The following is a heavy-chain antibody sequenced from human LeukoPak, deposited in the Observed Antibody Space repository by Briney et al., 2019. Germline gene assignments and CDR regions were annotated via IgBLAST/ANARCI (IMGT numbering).Heavy chain of an antibody. CDR2: INPNSGGT. Sequence: ASVKVSCKASGYTFTGYYMHWVRQAPGQGLEWMGWINPNSGGTNYAQKFQGRVTMTRDTSISTDYMEMSRLRTGDPAVYYCARDGYDSSLYYYYYGMDVWGQGTTVTVSS. D-gene: IGHD5-12*01. CDR3: ARDGYDSSLYYYYYGMDV. J-gene: IGHJ6*02. V-gene: IGHV1-2*02. CDR1: GYTFTGYY.